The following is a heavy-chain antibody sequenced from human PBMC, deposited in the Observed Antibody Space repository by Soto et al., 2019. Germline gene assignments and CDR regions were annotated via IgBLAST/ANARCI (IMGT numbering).Heavy chain of an antibody. CDR1: GYTFPSYG. V-gene: IGHV1-18*01. J-gene: IGHJ6*02. Sequence: ASVKVSCKASGYTFPSYGLSWVRQAPGQGLEWMGWISAYNGKTNYAQKVQGRVTMTTDTSTRPAYMELRSLRSDDTAVYYCARGPVIETAMEGYSYYGMDVWGQGTTVTVSS. D-gene: IGHD5-18*01. CDR3: ARGPVIETAMEGYSYYGMDV. CDR2: ISAYNGKT.